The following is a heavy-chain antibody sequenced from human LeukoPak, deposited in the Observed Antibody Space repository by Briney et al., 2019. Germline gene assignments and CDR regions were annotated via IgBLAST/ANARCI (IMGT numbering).Heavy chain of an antibody. CDR3: SRGPVDGSGNYYVGGH. V-gene: IGHV3-74*01. CDR1: GFTFSSYW. D-gene: IGHD3-10*01. Sequence: PGGSLRLSCAASGFTFSSYWMHWVRQAPGKGLVWVSRINSDGSSTSYADSVKGRFTISRDNAKNTLYLQMNSLRAEDTAVYYCSRGPVDGSGNYYVGGHWGQGTLVTVSS. CDR2: INSDGSST. J-gene: IGHJ4*02.